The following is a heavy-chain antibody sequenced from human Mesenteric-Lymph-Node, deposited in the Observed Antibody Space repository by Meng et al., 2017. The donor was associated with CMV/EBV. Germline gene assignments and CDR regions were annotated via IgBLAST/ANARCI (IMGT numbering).Heavy chain of an antibody. Sequence: SETLSLTCTVSGGSISSNSYYWGWIRQPPGKGLEWIGEINHSGSTNYNPSLKSRVTISVDTSKNQFSLKLSSVTAADTAVYYCARGLYIVVVPAAISWFDPWGQGTLVTVSS. D-gene: IGHD2-2*01. CDR2: INHSGST. CDR1: GGSISSNSYY. V-gene: IGHV4-39*07. CDR3: ARGLYIVVVPAAISWFDP. J-gene: IGHJ5*02.